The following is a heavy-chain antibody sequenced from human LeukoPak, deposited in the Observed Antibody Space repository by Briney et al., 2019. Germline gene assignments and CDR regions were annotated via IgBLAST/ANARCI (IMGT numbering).Heavy chain of an antibody. CDR2: ISSSSSYI. D-gene: IGHD6-13*01. CDR3: ARAGIAAAGSDY. J-gene: IGHJ4*02. CDR1: GFIFSTYS. Sequence: PGGSLRLSCAASGFIFSTYSMNWVRQAPGKGLEWVSSISSSSSYISYADSVKGRFTISRDNAKNLLYLQMNSLRDEDTAVYYCARAGIAAAGSDYWGQGTLVTVSS. V-gene: IGHV3-21*01.